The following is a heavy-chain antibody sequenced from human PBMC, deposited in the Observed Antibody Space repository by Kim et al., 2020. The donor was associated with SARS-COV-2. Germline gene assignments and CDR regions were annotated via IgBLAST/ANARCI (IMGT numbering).Heavy chain of an antibody. CDR3: APGSWGRGPWD. V-gene: IGHV3-23*01. J-gene: IGHJ4*02. Sequence: TYYADSVKGRFTISRDNSKNTLYLKMNSLRAEDTAVYYCAPGSWGRGPWDWGQGTLVTVSS. D-gene: IGHD7-27*01. CDR2: T.